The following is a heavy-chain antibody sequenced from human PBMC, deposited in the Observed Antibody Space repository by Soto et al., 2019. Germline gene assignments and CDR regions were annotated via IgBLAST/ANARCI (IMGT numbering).Heavy chain of an antibody. Sequence: PGEPLKISCKGSGYSFTKYWISWVRQMHVKGLEWMGRIDPRDSYTNYSPSFQGHVTISADKSISTAYLQWSSLKASDTAMYYCARQRMLTRPEYGLDIWGEGTTVTGS. J-gene: IGHJ6*02. CDR2: IDPRDSYT. CDR1: GYSFTKYW. CDR3: ARQRMLTRPEYGLDI. D-gene: IGHD3-16*01. V-gene: IGHV5-10-1*01.